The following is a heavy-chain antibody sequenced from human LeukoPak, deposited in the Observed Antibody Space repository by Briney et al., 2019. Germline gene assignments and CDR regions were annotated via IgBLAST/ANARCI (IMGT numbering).Heavy chain of an antibody. D-gene: IGHD6-13*01. CDR3: ETGKWAAADDY. CDR1: GFTFSGYA. CDR2: IIGSGGST. J-gene: IGHJ4*02. V-gene: IGHV3-23*01. Sequence: GGSLRLSCAASGFTFSGYAMSCVRQAPGRGLEWVSAIIGSGGSTYYADSVKGRFTISRDNSKNTLYLQMNSLRAEDTAVYYCETGKWAAADDYWGQGTLVTVSS.